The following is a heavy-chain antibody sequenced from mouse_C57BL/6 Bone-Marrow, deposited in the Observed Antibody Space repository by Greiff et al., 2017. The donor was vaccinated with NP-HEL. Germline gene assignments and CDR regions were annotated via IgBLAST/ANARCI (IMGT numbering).Heavy chain of an antibody. V-gene: IGHV1-5*01. D-gene: IGHD2-4*01. J-gene: IGHJ3*01. CDR3: TPIYYDYSPWFAY. Sequence: DVKLQESGTVLARPGASVKMSCKTSGYTFTSYWMHWVKQRPGQGLEWIGAIYPGNSDTSYNQKFKGKAKLTAVTSASTAYMELSSLTNEDSAVYYCTPIYYDYSPWFAYWGQGTLVTVSA. CDR1: GYTFTSYW. CDR2: IYPGNSDT.